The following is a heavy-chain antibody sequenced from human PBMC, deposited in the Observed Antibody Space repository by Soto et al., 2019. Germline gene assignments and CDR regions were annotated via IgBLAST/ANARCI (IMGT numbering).Heavy chain of an antibody. J-gene: IGHJ4*02. V-gene: IGHV4-34*01. CDR3: ARTGHLFDY. Sequence: TLSLTCAVHGGPFSDYYWSWIRQPPGKGLEWIGEINYSGRTNYNPSLKSRVTISVDTSKNQFPLTPSSMTAADTAVYYCARTGHLFDYWGQGISVTVSS. CDR2: INYSGRT. CDR1: GGPFSDYY.